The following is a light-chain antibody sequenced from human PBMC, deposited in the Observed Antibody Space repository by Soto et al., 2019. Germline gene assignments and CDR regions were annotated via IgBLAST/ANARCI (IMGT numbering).Light chain of an antibody. CDR3: CSYAGNSTPYV. V-gene: IGLV2-23*01. CDR2: EGS. CDR1: SSDVGNYDL. Sequence: QSVLTQPASVSGSPGQSITISCTGTSSDVGNYDLVSWYQQHPGKAPKLTIYEGSKRPSGLSNRFSGSKSGNTASLTISGLQAEDEADYYCCSYAGNSTPYVFGTGTKVTVL. J-gene: IGLJ1*01.